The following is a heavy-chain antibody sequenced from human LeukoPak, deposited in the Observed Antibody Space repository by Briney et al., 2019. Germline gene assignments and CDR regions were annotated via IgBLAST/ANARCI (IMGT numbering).Heavy chain of an antibody. J-gene: IGHJ3*01. CDR1: GDSVPSEDAA. CDR3: ARASNRAFDA. Sequence: SQTLSLTCAISGDSVPSEDAAWNWIRQSPSRGLERLGRTYYRSKWGSDYAVSVKSRVTVNPDPSKNQFSLQLNSVTPEDTAVYFCARASNRAFDAWGQGTVVIVSS. D-gene: IGHD1-14*01. CDR2: TYYRSKWGS. V-gene: IGHV6-1*01.